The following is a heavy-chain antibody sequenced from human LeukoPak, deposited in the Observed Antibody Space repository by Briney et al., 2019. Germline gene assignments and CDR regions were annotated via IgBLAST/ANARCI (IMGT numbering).Heavy chain of an antibody. J-gene: IGHJ5*02. CDR1: GYSISSGYY. CDR3: ARELNGYYDSSGYYSWFDP. V-gene: IGHV4-38-2*02. D-gene: IGHD3-22*01. CDR2: IYHSGST. Sequence: SETLSLTCTVSGYSISSGYYWGWIRQPPGKGLEWIGSIYHSGSTYYNPSLKSRVTISVDTSKNQFSLKLSSVTAADTAVYYCARELNGYYDSSGYYSWFDPWGQGTLVTVSS.